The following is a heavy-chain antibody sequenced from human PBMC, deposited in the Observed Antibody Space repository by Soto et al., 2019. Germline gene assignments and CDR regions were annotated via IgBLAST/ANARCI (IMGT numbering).Heavy chain of an antibody. CDR2: ISGSGGST. CDR1: GFSFSSSA. V-gene: IGHV3-23*01. Sequence: EVQLLESGGGLAQRGGSLRVSCVGSGFSFSSSAMSWVRQAPGKGLEWVSGISGSGGSTYYADSVKGRFIISRDNSKNTLSLEMSSLRIEDTAVYYCAKRGGCSGAMSQWGQGNRVTVSS. J-gene: IGHJ4*02. D-gene: IGHD6-19*01. CDR3: AKRGGCSGAMSQ.